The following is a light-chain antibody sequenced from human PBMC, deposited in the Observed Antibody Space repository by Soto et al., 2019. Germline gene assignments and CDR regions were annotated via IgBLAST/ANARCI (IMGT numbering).Light chain of an antibody. CDR2: DVS. V-gene: IGLV2-14*01. Sequence: QSALTQPASVSGSPGQSITISCTGTSSDVGGYNYVSWYQQYPAKAPKLLIYDVSSRPSGVSNRFSGSKSDNTASLTISGLQAEDEADYYCSSYTRSSTPWVFGGGTKLTVL. J-gene: IGLJ3*02. CDR1: SSDVGGYNY. CDR3: SSYTRSSTPWV.